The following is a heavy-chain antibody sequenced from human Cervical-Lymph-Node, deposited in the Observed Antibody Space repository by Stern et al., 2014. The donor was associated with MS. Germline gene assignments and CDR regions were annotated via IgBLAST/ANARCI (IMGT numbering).Heavy chain of an antibody. CDR3: AREESEMGDSGVDWFDP. CDR2: VFHSGMT. D-gene: IGHD6-25*01. CDR1: GGTISSGNW. J-gene: IGHJ5*02. V-gene: IGHV4-4*02. Sequence: QLQLQESGPGLEKPSATLSLTCAVSGGTISSGNWWSWVRQPRGKGLEWIGDVFHSGMTRYNPSHKSRVTISVDKSKNKLSLAVYLVPAADSAVYYCAREESEMGDSGVDWFDPWGQGTLVIVSS.